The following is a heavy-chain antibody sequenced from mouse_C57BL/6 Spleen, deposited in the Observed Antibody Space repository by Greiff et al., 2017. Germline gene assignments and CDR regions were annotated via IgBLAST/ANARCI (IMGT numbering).Heavy chain of an antibody. D-gene: IGHD1-1*01. Sequence: EVKLVESGGGLVKPGGSLKLSCAASGFTFSDYGMHWVRQAPEKGLEWVAYISSGSSTIYYADTVKGRFTISRDNAKNTLFLQMTSLRSEDTAMYNCARDYGSSYGYYAMDYWGQGTSVTVSS. J-gene: IGHJ4*01. CDR1: GFTFSDYG. CDR2: ISSGSSTI. V-gene: IGHV5-17*01. CDR3: ARDYGSSYGYYAMDY.